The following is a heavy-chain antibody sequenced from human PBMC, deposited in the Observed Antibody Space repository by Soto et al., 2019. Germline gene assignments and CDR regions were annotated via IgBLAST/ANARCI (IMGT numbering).Heavy chain of an antibody. D-gene: IGHD3-3*01. CDR1: GDALSSGGYY. CDR2: VYNSGRA. Sequence: QVQLQESGPGLVKPSQTLSLTCTVAGDALSSGGYYWSWIRQHPGKGLEWIGYVYNSGRADYNPSLKSPVSLLLHTSKNQLSLKLPSVTAADTAVYYCARSGRVLRSLEYLSNWFDPWGQGIVVTVSS. V-gene: IGHV4-31*01. CDR3: ARSGRVLRSLEYLSNWFDP. J-gene: IGHJ5*02.